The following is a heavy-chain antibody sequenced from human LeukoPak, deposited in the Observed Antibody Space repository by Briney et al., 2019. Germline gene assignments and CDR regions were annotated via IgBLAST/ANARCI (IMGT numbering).Heavy chain of an antibody. D-gene: IGHD1-14*01. J-gene: IGHJ6*03. CDR3: ARFPGGAEYRHYYYMDV. Sequence: PSETLSLTCTVSGGSISNYFWSWIRQPPGKGLECIGFFYYSDITYYNPSLKSRVTISLDTSKNQFSLKLSSVTAADTAVYYCARFPGGAEYRHYYYMDVWGKGTTVTVS. CDR2: FYYSDIT. CDR1: GGSISNYF. V-gene: IGHV4-59*01.